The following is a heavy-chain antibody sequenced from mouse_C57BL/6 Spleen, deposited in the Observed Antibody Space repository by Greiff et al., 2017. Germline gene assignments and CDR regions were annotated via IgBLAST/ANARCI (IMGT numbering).Heavy chain of an antibody. CDR2: SRNKANDYTT. CDR3: ARDAYGYGFAY. Sequence: EVKLVESGGGLVQSGRSLRLSCATSGFTFSDFYMEWVRQAPGKGLEWIAASRNKANDYTTEYSASVKGRFIVSRDTSQSILYLQMNALRAEDTAIYYCARDAYGYGFAYWGQGTLVTVSA. D-gene: IGHD2-2*01. V-gene: IGHV7-1*01. CDR1: GFTFSDFY. J-gene: IGHJ3*01.